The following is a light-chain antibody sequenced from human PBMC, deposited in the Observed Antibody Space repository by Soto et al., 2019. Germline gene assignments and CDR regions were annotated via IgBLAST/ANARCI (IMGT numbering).Light chain of an antibody. CDR3: QQYYGSPFT. J-gene: IGKJ3*01. CDR2: WAS. Sequence: DIVMTQSPDSLAVSLGEMATINCKSSQNVLSSSSNKNYLAWYQQKPRQTPKLLIYWASTRESGVPDRFSGSGSGTDFPLTISSLQAEDVAVYYCQQYYGSPFTFGPGTKVEIK. V-gene: IGKV4-1*01. CDR1: QNVLSSSSNKNY.